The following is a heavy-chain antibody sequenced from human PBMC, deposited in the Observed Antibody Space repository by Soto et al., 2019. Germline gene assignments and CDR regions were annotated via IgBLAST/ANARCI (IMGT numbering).Heavy chain of an antibody. V-gene: IGHV3-74*01. CDR2: INSDGSST. J-gene: IGHJ6*02. D-gene: IGHD1-1*01. CDR3: AREENWNYYYYGMDV. CDR1: GFTFSSYW. Sequence: GGSLRLSCAASGFTFSSYWVHWVRQAPGKGLVWVSRINSDGSSTSYADSVKGRFTISRDNAKNTLYLQMNSLRAEDTAVYYCAREENWNYYYYGMDVWGQGTTVTVSS.